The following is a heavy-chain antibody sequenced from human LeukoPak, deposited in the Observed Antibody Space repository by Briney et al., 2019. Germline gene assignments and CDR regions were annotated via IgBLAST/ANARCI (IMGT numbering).Heavy chain of an antibody. D-gene: IGHD3-22*01. Sequence: ASVKVSCKVSGYTLTELSMHWVRQAPGKGLEWMGGFDPEDGETIYAQKFQGRVTMTEDTSTDTAYMELSSVRSEDTAVYYCATLYYYDSSGYHHRGNAFDIWGQGTMVTVSS. CDR2: FDPEDGET. J-gene: IGHJ3*02. CDR3: ATLYYYDSSGYHHRGNAFDI. CDR1: GYTLTELS. V-gene: IGHV1-24*01.